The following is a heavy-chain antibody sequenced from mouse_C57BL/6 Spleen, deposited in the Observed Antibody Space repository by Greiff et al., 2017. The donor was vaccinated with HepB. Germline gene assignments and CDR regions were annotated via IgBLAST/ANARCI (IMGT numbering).Heavy chain of an antibody. CDR3: ARDYGSSYSYWYFDV. Sequence: EVKLQESGPGLVKPSQSLSLTCSVTGYSITSGYYWNWIRQFPGNKLEWMGYISYDGSNNYNPSLKNRISITRDTSKNQFFLKLNSVTTEDTATYYCARDYGSSYSYWYFDVWGTGTTVTVSS. D-gene: IGHD1-1*01. CDR1: GYSITSGYY. V-gene: IGHV3-6*01. CDR2: ISYDGSN. J-gene: IGHJ1*03.